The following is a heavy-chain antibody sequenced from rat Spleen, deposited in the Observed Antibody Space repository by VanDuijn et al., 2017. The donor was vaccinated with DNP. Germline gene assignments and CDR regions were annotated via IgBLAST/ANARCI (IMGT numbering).Heavy chain of an antibody. D-gene: IGHD1-11*01. CDR1: GFSFSNYN. V-gene: IGHV5-25*01. CDR3: ARLGRLRPYWYFDF. J-gene: IGHJ1*01. Sequence: EVELVESGGGLVQPGRSLKLSCAAAGFSFSNYNMAWVRQAPKKGLEWVATITTSDGSTYYPDSVKGRCTISRDDAESSLYPQMNRLKSEDTATYYCARLGRLRPYWYFDFWGPGTMVTVSS. CDR2: ITTSDGST.